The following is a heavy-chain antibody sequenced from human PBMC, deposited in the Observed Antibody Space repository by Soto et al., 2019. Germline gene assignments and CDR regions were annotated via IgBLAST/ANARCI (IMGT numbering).Heavy chain of an antibody. J-gene: IGHJ5*02. CDR3: AHRGYGDYPRDNWFDP. CDR2: IYWNDDK. CDR1: GFSLTTPGAG. Sequence: GPTLVNPTQTLTLTCTFSGFSLTTPGAGVGWIRQPPGKALEWLALIYWNDDKRYSPSLKSRLTITKDTSKNQVVLIMTNMDPVDTATYYCAHRGYGDYPRDNWFDPWGQGVPVTVSS. D-gene: IGHD4-17*01. V-gene: IGHV2-5*01.